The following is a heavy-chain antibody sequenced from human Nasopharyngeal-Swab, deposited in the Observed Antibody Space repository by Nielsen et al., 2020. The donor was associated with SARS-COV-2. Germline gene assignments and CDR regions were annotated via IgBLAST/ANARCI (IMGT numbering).Heavy chain of an antibody. V-gene: IGHV2-5*02. CDR1: VFSLSTSAVG. Sequence: SGPTLIKPTQTLTLTCTFSVFSLSTSAVGVVWIRPPPGKALEWLSLSYWDDDKRYSPSLKSRLTITKDNSKNQVVLTMTNMDPVDTATYYCAHSAGFWSGYYSVDWFDPWGQGTLVTVSS. D-gene: IGHD3-3*01. CDR3: AHSAGFWSGYYSVDWFDP. CDR2: SYWDDDK. J-gene: IGHJ5*02.